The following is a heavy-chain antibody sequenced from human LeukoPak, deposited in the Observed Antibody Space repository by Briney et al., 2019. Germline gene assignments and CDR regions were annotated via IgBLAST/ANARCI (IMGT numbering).Heavy chain of an antibody. V-gene: IGHV3-7*03. CDR3: AKGRYSGTTYYFDY. CDR1: GLTLSTYW. D-gene: IGHD5-12*01. J-gene: IGHJ4*02. CDR2: IKKDGSET. Sequence: PGGSLRLSCAASGLTLSTYWMSWVRQVPGKGLEWVANIKKDGSETYYVDSVKGRFTISRDNAKNSLYLQMNSLRAEDTAIYHCAKGRYSGTTYYFDYWGQGTLVTVSS.